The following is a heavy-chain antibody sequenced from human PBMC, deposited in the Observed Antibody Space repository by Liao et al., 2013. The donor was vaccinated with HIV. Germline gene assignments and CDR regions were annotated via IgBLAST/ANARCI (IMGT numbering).Heavy chain of an antibody. CDR3: AETVDDAFDI. J-gene: IGHJ3*02. CDR1: GGSISSGTYY. CDR2: IYTSGST. Sequence: QVQLQESGPGLVKPSQTLSLTCTVSGGSISSGTYYWSWIRQPAGKGLQWIGHIYTSGSTSYTPSLSSRVTMSVDTSKNQFSLKLSSVTAADTAVYYCAETVDDAFDIWGQGTMVTVSS. D-gene: IGHD4-23*01. V-gene: IGHV4-61*02.